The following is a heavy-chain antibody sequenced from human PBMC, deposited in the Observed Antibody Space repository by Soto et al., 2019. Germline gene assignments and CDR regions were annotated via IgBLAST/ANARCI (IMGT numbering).Heavy chain of an antibody. CDR1: GFTFSNYG. CDR2: MWNGGGLQ. CDR3: TPDHSSGWPQHY. J-gene: IGHJ4*02. V-gene: IGHV3-33*01. D-gene: IGHD6-19*01. Sequence: QVQLVESGGGVVQPGRSLRLSCAASGFTFSNYGFHWVRQAPGKGLEWVALMWNGGGLQYNEDAVKGRFTISRDNSKNTLYLQTNSLTAEHSALHYCTPDHSSGWPQHYWGQGTLVTVSS.